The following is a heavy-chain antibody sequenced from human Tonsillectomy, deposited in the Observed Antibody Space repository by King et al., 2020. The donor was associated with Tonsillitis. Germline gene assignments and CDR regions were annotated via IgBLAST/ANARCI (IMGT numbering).Heavy chain of an antibody. CDR2: IYYSGST. CDR1: GSSISSYY. J-gene: IGHJ4*02. Sequence: QVQLQESGPGLVKPSETLSLTCTVSGSSISSYYWSWIRQPPGKGLEWIGYIYYSGSTNYNPSLKSRVTISVDTSKNQFSLKLSSVTAADTAVYYCASADFYGDYVFDYWGQGTLVTVSS. CDR3: ASADFYGDYVFDY. V-gene: IGHV4-59*01. D-gene: IGHD4-17*01.